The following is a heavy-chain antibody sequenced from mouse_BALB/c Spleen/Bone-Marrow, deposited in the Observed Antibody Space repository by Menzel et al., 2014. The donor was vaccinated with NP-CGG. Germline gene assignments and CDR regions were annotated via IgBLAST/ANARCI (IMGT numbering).Heavy chain of an antibody. Sequence: EVKLLESGGGLVQPGGSLKLSCAASGFDFXRYWMSWVRQAPGKGLEWIGEINPESSTINYTPSLKDKFIISRDNAKNTLYLQMSKVRSEDTALYYCSRLNCYGNLFVWGAGTTVTVSS. CDR1: GFDFXRYW. CDR2: INPESSTI. J-gene: IGHJ1*01. V-gene: IGHV4-1*02. CDR3: SRLNCYGNLFV. D-gene: IGHD1-1*01.